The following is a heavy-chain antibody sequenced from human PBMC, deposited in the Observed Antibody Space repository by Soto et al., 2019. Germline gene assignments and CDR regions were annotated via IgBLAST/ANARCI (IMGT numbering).Heavy chain of an antibody. CDR3: AGDSGYGSGNSVNHYLDC. CDR2: IKTDASEK. D-gene: IGHD3-10*01. J-gene: IGHJ4*01. CDR1: GFTLRSYW. Sequence: EEQLVASGGGLVQPGGSLRLSCAASGFTLRSYWMSWVRQAPGKGLEWLATIKTDASEKKYVDSVKGRFTVFRDNAKNSLYLQMDSLRAEATAVYYCAGDSGYGSGNSVNHYLDCWGRGTLVTVSS. V-gene: IGHV3-7*01.